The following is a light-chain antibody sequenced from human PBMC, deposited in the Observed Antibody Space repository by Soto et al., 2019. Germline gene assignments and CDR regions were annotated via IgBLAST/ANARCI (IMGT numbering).Light chain of an antibody. CDR2: GAS. CDR3: QQSFSVPLT. V-gene: IGKV1-39*01. J-gene: IGKJ4*01. Sequence: DIQMTQSPSSLSASVGDRVTITCRASQYITTYLNWYQHKPGTAPKLLIYGASSLQSGVPSRFSGNGSGTEFTLTISSLQPEDFATYYCQQSFSVPLTFGGGTKVEIK. CDR1: QYITTY.